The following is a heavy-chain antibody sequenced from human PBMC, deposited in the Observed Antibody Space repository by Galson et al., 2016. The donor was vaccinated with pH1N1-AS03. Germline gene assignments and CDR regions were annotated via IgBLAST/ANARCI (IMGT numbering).Heavy chain of an antibody. Sequence: PALVKPTQTLTLTCTFSDFPLSKIMGVSWIRQTPGKALEWLAHFFSNDEKSYSVSLKSRLSISKDPSTGQVVFTMTNMDPVDTGTYFCARIVYSCGGDCYYLLDYWGRGTLVTVSS. J-gene: IGHJ4*02. CDR3: ARIVYSCGGDCYYLLDY. D-gene: IGHD2-21*01. CDR1: DFPLSKIMG. CDR2: FFSNDEK. V-gene: IGHV2-26*01.